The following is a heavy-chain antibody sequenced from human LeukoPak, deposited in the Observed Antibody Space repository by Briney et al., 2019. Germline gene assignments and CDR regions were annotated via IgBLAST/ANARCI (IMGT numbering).Heavy chain of an antibody. Sequence: SETLSLACAVYGGSFSGYYWSWIRQPPGKGLEWIGEINHSGSTNYNPSLKSRVTISVDTSKNQFSLKLSSVTAADTAVYYCARGSHYDSSGYHEEVVDYWGQGTLVTVSS. D-gene: IGHD3-22*01. CDR3: ARGSHYDSSGYHEEVVDY. CDR1: GGSFSGYY. J-gene: IGHJ4*02. CDR2: INHSGST. V-gene: IGHV4-34*01.